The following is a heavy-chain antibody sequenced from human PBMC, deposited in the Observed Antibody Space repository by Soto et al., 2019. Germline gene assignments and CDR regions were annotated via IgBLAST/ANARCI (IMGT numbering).Heavy chain of an antibody. CDR1: GFTFSSYW. J-gene: IGHJ4*02. CDR2: INSDGSST. V-gene: IGHV3-74*01. D-gene: IGHD3-22*01. CDR3: ARYYDSSGYNPY. Sequence: PGGSLRLSCAASGFTFSSYWMHWVRQAPGKGLVWVSRINSDGSSTSYADSVKGRFTISRDNAKNTLYLQMNSLRAEDTAVYYCARYYDSSGYNPYWGQGTLVTVSS.